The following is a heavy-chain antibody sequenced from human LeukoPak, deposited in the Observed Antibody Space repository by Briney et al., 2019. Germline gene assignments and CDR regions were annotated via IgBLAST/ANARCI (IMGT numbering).Heavy chain of an antibody. D-gene: IGHD3-9*01. V-gene: IGHV4-59*01. Sequence: HPSETLSLTCTVSGGSISSYYWSWIRQPPGKGLEWIGYIYNGDTNYNPSLESRVTISVDTSRNQFSLKLSSVTAADTAVYYCAREGLYYDILTGSEAGWFDPWGQGTLVTVSS. CDR1: GGSISSYY. CDR3: AREGLYYDILTGSEAGWFDP. CDR2: IYNGDT. J-gene: IGHJ5*02.